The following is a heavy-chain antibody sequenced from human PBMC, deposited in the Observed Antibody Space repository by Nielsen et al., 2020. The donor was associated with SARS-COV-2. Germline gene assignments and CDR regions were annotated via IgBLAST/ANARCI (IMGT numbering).Heavy chain of an antibody. CDR2: ISSSSSYI. D-gene: IGHD6-13*01. J-gene: IGHJ4*02. CDR3: ARLGTAAGLDY. CDR1: GFTFSSYS. V-gene: IGHV3-21*01. Sequence: GESLKISCAASGFTFSSYSMNWVRQAPGKGLEWVSSISSSSSYIYYADSVKGRFTISRDNAKNSLYLQMNSQRAEDTAVYYCARLGTAAGLDYWGQGTLVTVSS.